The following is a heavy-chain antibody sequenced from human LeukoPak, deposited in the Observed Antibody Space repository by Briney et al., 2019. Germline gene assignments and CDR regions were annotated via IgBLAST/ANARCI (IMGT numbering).Heavy chain of an antibody. V-gene: IGHV3-23*01. J-gene: IGHJ4*02. CDR2: ISGSGGST. CDR1: GITLSNYG. Sequence: GGSLTLSCAVSGITLSNYGMSWVRQAPGKGLEWVAGISGSGGSTNYADSVKGRFTISRDNPKNTLFLQMNSLRAEDTAVYFCAKRGVVIRVILVGFHKEAYYFDSWGQGTLVTVSS. D-gene: IGHD3-22*01. CDR3: AKRGVVIRVILVGFHKEAYYFDS.